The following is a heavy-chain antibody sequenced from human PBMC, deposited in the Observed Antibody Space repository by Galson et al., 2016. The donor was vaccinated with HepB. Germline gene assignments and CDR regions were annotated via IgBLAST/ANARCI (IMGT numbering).Heavy chain of an antibody. Sequence: SLRLSCATSGLSFSVRGMHWVRQAPGKGLEWVAVIWNDGRTTYYADSVKGRFTISRDNSENTVYLQMNSPRGEDTAVYYCAKDFWDLRGGHYYYGMDFWGQGTTVTVSS. D-gene: IGHD3-3*01. CDR3: AKDFWDLRGGHYYYGMDF. J-gene: IGHJ6*02. V-gene: IGHV3-33*06. CDR2: IWNDGRTT. CDR1: GLSFSVRG.